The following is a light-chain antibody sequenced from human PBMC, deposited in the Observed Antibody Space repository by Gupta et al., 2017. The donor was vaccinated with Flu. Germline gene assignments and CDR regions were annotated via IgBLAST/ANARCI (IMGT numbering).Light chain of an antibody. V-gene: IGKV1-5*03. CDR1: QSISDR. CDR3: QQYDYYWT. CDR2: KAS. J-gene: IGKJ1*01. Sequence: VGDRVTITCRARQSISDRLAWYQQKAGKPPKILIYKASTLEGGVPSRFSGSGSGTQFTLTISSLQPDDFATYYCQQYDYYWTFGQGTKVEI.